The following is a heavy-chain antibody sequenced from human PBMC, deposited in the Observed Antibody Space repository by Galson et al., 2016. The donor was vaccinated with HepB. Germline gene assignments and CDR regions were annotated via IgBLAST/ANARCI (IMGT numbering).Heavy chain of an antibody. V-gene: IGHV3-73*01. D-gene: IGHD2-15*01. CDR1: GFTFSGSA. CDR2: IRSKANSYAT. J-gene: IGHJ4*02. Sequence: SLRLSCAASGFTFSGSAMHWVRQASGKGLEWVGRIRSKANSYATAYAASVKGRFTISRDDSKNTAYRQMNSLKTEDTAVYYCTRGYCSGGSCSMQDYWGREPWSPSPQ. CDR3: TRGYCSGGSCSMQDY.